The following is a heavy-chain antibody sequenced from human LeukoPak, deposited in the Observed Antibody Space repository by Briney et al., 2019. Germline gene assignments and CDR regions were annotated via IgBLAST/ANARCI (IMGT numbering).Heavy chain of an antibody. Sequence: PSETLSLTCTVSGGSISSGGYYWRWIRQHPGKGLEWIGYIYYSGSTYYNPSLKSRVTISVDTSKNQFSLKLSSVTAADTAVYYCARSHPIVFNAFDIWGQGTMVTVSS. CDR2: IYYSGST. CDR3: ARSHPIVFNAFDI. V-gene: IGHV4-31*03. J-gene: IGHJ3*02. D-gene: IGHD3-16*02. CDR1: GGSISSGGYY.